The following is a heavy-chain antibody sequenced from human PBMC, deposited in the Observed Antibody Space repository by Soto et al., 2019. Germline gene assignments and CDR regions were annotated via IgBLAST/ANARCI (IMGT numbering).Heavy chain of an antibody. Sequence: QVQLQESGPGLVKPSETLSLTCTVSGGSISSYYWSWIRQPPGKGLEWIAYIYYSGSTNYNPSLKSRVTISVDTAKNQFSLKLNSVTAADTAVYYCARLRGGAFDIWGQGTMVTVSS. V-gene: IGHV4-59*01. CDR1: GGSISSYY. J-gene: IGHJ3*02. D-gene: IGHD3-10*01. CDR2: IYYSGST. CDR3: ARLRGGAFDI.